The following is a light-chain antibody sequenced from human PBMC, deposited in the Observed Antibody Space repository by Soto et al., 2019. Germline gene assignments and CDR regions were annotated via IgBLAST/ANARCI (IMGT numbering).Light chain of an antibody. J-gene: IGKJ5*01. V-gene: IGKV1-17*03. CDR2: DAS. Sequence: DIQMTQSPSAMSASLGDRVTITCRASQGISDPLAWFQQKPGKVPKRLIYDASTLPSGVPSRFGGSGSGTAFTLTISSLQPEDFATYFCLQYNSHPLTFGGGTRLEI. CDR1: QGISDP. CDR3: LQYNSHPLT.